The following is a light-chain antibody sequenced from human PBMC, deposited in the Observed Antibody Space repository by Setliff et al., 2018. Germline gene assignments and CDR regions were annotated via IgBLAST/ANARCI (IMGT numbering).Light chain of an antibody. V-gene: IGLV7-46*01. CDR2: DTS. J-gene: IGLJ2*01. CDR1: SGAVTNGHY. CDR3: FLSYYGTVV. Sequence: QAVVTQEPPLTVSPGGTVTLTCGSSSGAVTNGHYPYWFQQRPGQAPTTLIYDTSNKYSWTPARFSGSLLGGKAALTLSGAQPEDEADYFCFLSYYGTVVFGGGTKVTVL.